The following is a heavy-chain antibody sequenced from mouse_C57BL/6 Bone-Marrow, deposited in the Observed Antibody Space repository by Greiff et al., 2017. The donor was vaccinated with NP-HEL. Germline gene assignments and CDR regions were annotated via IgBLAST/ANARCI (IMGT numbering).Heavy chain of an antibody. CDR2: IDPSDSYT. CDR3: ARVSTMVKWFAY. V-gene: IGHV1-59*01. J-gene: IGHJ3*01. CDR1: GYTFTSYW. D-gene: IGHD2-2*01. Sequence: QVQLQQPGAELVRPGTSVKLSCKASGYTFTSYWMHWVKQRPGQGLEWIGVIDPSDSYTNYNQKFKGKATLTVDTSSSTASMQLSSLTSEDSAVYDCARVSTMVKWFAYWGQGTLVTVSA.